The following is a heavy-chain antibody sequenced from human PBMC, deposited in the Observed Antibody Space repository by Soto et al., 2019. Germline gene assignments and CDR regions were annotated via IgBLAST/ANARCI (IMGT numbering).Heavy chain of an antibody. D-gene: IGHD6-13*01. J-gene: IGHJ4*02. Sequence: QVQLVQSGAEVKKPGASVKVSCKASGYTFTSYYIHWVRQAPVQGLEWMGIINPSGGSTSYAQKFQGRVTMTRDTSTSTVYMELSSLRSEDTAVYYCARRAAAGHFDYWGQGTLVTVSS. CDR1: GYTFTSYY. CDR3: ARRAAAGHFDY. V-gene: IGHV1-46*03. CDR2: INPSGGST.